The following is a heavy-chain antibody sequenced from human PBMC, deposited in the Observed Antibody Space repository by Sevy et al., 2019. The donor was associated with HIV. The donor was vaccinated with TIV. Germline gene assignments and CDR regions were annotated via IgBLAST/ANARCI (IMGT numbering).Heavy chain of an antibody. Sequence: SETLSLTCAIPGDSVSSNSAAWNWIRQSPSRGLEWRGRTYYRSKWYNDYTVSVKSRITMTPDTSKNQYSLELNSVTPEDTAVYYCGREEWLEYYFEYWGQGTLVTVSS. V-gene: IGHV6-1*01. J-gene: IGHJ4*02. CDR1: GDSVSSNSAA. D-gene: IGHD6-19*01. CDR2: TYYRSKWYN. CDR3: GREEWLEYYFEY.